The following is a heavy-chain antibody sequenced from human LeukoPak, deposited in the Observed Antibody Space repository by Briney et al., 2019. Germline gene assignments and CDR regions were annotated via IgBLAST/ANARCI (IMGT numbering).Heavy chain of an antibody. CDR3: ARDHDREGFCFDY. V-gene: IGHV4-30-4*01. CDR1: GGSISSGDYY. J-gene: IGHJ4*02. D-gene: IGHD1-1*01. Sequence: SETLSLTCTVSGGSISSGDYYWSWIRQPPGKGLERIGYIYYSGSTYYNPSLKSRVTISVDTSKNQFSLKLSSVTAADTAVYYCARDHDREGFCFDYWGQGTLVTVSS. CDR2: IYYSGST.